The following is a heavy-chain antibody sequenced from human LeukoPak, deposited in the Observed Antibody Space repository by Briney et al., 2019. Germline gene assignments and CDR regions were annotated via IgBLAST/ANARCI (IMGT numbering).Heavy chain of an antibody. J-gene: IGHJ4*02. CDR2: IYYSGST. Sequence: SETLSLTCTVSGGSISSYYWNWIRQPPGKGLEWIGYIYYSGSTNYNPSLKSRVTISVDTSKNQFSLKLSSVTAADTAVYYCARRVRGAPFDYWGQGTLVTVSS. D-gene: IGHD3-10*01. CDR3: ARRVRGAPFDY. V-gene: IGHV4-59*12. CDR1: GGSISSYY.